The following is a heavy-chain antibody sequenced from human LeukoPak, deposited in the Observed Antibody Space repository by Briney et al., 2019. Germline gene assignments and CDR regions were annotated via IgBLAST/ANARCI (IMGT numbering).Heavy chain of an antibody. CDR2: IYRSGST. Sequence: SETLSLXCTVSGYSISNGYYWDWIRQPPGRGLEWIGNIYRSGSTSYNPSLKSRVTISVDTSKNQFSLKVNSVTAADTAVYYCARRHSSGWFYYWGRGTLVTVSS. V-gene: IGHV4-38-2*02. CDR3: ARRHSSGWFYY. CDR1: GYSISNGYY. D-gene: IGHD6-19*01. J-gene: IGHJ4*02.